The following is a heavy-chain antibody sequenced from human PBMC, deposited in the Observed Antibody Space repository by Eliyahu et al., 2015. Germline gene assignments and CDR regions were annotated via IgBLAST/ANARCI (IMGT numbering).Heavy chain of an antibody. Sequence: QVRLVESGGGVVQPGKSLRLSCAASGFTFTNXGMHWVRQAPGKGLEWVAVISYDGVNKYYADSVKGRFTISRDNSNNTLYLQMNSLRAEDTAVFYCARDWGDYDYIWGTYHQPYYWGQGTLVTVSS. D-gene: IGHD3-16*02. CDR3: ARDWGDYDYIWGTYHQPYY. CDR1: GFTFTNXG. V-gene: IGHV3-30*03. J-gene: IGHJ4*02. CDR2: ISYDGVNK.